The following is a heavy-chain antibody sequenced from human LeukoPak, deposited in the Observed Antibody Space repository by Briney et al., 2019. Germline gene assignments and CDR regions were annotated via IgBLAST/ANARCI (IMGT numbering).Heavy chain of an antibody. J-gene: IGHJ3*02. CDR1: GDTFTSYG. CDR2: ISAYNGNT. Sequence: ASVKDSCKASGDTFTSYGISWVRQAPGQGLEWRGWISAYNGNTNYAQKLQGRVTMTTDTSTSTAYMELRSLRSDDTAVYYCARGADCSSTSCYGPELAFDSWGQGTMVTVSS. D-gene: IGHD2-2*01. V-gene: IGHV1-18*01. CDR3: ARGADCSSTSCYGPELAFDS.